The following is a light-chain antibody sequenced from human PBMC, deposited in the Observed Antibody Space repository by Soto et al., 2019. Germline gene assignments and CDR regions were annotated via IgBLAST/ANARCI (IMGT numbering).Light chain of an antibody. Sequence: QSVLTQPASVSGSPGQSITIFCTGTSSDVGSYNLVSWYQQHPVKAPKLMIYEVSKRPSGVSNRFSGSKSGNTASLTISGLQGEDEADYYCCSYAGSSTPLIFGTGTKVTV. V-gene: IGLV2-23*02. CDR2: EVS. CDR1: SSDVGSYNL. J-gene: IGLJ1*01. CDR3: CSYAGSSTPLI.